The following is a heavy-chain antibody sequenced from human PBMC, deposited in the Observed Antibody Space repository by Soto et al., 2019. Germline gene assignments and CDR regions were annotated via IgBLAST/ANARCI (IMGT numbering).Heavy chain of an antibody. Sequence: QVQLVQSGAEVKKPGASVKVSCKASGYTFTSYAMHWVRQAPGQRLEWMGWINAGNGNTKYSQKFQGRVTITRDTSASTAYMELSGLRSEDTAVYYCASLSMTTVARGYYYYGMDVWGQGTTVTVSS. CDR1: GYTFTSYA. CDR3: ASLSMTTVARGYYYYGMDV. V-gene: IGHV1-3*01. J-gene: IGHJ6*02. D-gene: IGHD4-17*01. CDR2: INAGNGNT.